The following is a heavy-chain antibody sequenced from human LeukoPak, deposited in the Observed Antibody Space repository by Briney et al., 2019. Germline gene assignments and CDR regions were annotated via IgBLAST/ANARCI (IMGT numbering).Heavy chain of an antibody. Sequence: GESLKISCKGSGYSFTSYWIGWVRQMPGKGLEWMGIIYPGDSGTRYSPSFQGQVTISADKSISTAYLQWSSLKASDTAMYYCARLPHDYVWGSYRLDWFDPWGQGTLVTVSS. CDR1: GYSFTSYW. V-gene: IGHV5-51*01. D-gene: IGHD3-16*02. CDR3: ARLPHDYVWGSYRLDWFDP. CDR2: IYPGDSGT. J-gene: IGHJ5*02.